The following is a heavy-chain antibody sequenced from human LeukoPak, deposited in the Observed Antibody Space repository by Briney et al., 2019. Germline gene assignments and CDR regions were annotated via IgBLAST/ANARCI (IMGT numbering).Heavy chain of an antibody. CDR1: GYTFTGYY. J-gene: IGHJ3*02. CDR2: INPNSGGT. Sequence: ASVKVSCKASGYTFTGYYMHWVRQAPGQGLEWMGWINPNSGGTNYAQKFQGRVTMTRDTSISTAYMELSRLRSDDTAMYYCARDGDSENLSFDIWGQGTMVTVSS. V-gene: IGHV1-2*02. CDR3: ARDGDSENLSFDI. D-gene: IGHD1-14*01.